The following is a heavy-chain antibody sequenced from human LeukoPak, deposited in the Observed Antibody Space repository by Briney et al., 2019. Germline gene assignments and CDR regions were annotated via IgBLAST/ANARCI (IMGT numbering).Heavy chain of an antibody. CDR2: INPNSGGT. D-gene: IGHD3-22*01. CDR1: GYTFTGYY. V-gene: IGHV1-2*02. J-gene: IGHJ4*02. CDR3: ARPLYYYDSSGYYSKGLLGN. Sequence: GASVKVSCKASGYTFTGYYMHWVRQAPGQELEWMGWINPNSGGTNYAQKFQGRVTMTRDTSISTAYMELSRLRSDDTAVYYCARPLYYYDSSGYYSKGLLGNWGQGTLVTVSS.